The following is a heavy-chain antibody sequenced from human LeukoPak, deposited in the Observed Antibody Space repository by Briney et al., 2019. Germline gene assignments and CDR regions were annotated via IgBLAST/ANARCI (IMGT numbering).Heavy chain of an antibody. CDR2: IYTSGST. CDR3: AAGIAAAYYFDY. D-gene: IGHD6-13*01. CDR1: GGSISSYY. V-gene: IGHV4-4*07. Sequence: PSETLSLTCTVSGGSISSYYWNWIRQPAGKGLEWIGRIYTSGSTNYNPSLKSRVTVSVDTSKNQFSLKLSSVTAADTAVYYCAAGIAAAYYFDYWGQGTLVTVSS. J-gene: IGHJ4*02.